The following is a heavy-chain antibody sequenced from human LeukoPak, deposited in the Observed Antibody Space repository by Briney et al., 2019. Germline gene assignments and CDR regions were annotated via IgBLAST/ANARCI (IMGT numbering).Heavy chain of an antibody. CDR2: IGSSSSYI. Sequence: GGSLRLSCAVSGFTFSSYSMIWVRQAPGRGLEWVLSIGSSSSYIYYADSVRGRFTISRDNPKNTLYLQMNSLRAEDTAVYYCATDGAGFDTWGQGVLVTVSS. J-gene: IGHJ5*02. CDR3: ATDGAGFDT. CDR1: GFTFSSYS. V-gene: IGHV3-21*04.